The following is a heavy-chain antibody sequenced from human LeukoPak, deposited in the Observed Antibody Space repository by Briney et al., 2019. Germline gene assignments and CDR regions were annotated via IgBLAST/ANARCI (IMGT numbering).Heavy chain of an antibody. V-gene: IGHV4-38-2*02. CDR3: ASRISITMVRGGPPYYFDY. J-gene: IGHJ4*02. D-gene: IGHD3-10*01. Sequence: PSETLSLTCTVSGYSISSGYYWGWIRQPPGKGLEWIGSIYHSGSTYYNPSLKSRVTISVDTSKNQFSLKLSSVTAADTAVYYCASRISITMVRGGPPYYFDYWGQGTLVTVSS. CDR1: GYSISSGYY. CDR2: IYHSGST.